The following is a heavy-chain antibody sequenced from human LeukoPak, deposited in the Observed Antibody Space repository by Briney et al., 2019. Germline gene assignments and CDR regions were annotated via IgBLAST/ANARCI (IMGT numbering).Heavy chain of an antibody. J-gene: IGHJ4*02. Sequence: GGSLRLSCAASEFTFSNYYMGWVRLAAGKGLGWVSRINSDGSITNYADSVKGRFTISRDNAKNTLYLQMNSLRAEATAVYYCARAYNYAHDYWGQGTLVTVSS. D-gene: IGHD5-18*01. V-gene: IGHV3-74*01. CDR2: INSDGSIT. CDR1: EFTFSNYY. CDR3: ARAYNYAHDY.